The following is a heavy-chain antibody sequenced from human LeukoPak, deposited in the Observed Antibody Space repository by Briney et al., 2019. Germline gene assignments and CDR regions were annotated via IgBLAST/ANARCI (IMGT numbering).Heavy chain of an antibody. D-gene: IGHD5-18*01. CDR1: GFTFSSYI. CDR2: ITGSGDIT. J-gene: IGHJ4*02. V-gene: IGHV3-23*01. Sequence: GGSLRLSCAASGFTFSSYIMTWVRQAPGKGLEWVSGITGSGDITYYADSVKGRFTISRDNAKNTLYLQMNSLRAEDTAVYYCARGGEYSYGNLGYWGQGTRVTVSS. CDR3: ARGGEYSYGNLGY.